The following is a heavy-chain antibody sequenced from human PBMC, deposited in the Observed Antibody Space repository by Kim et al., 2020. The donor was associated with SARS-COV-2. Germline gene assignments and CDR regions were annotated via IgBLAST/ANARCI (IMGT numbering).Heavy chain of an antibody. V-gene: IGHV4-39*01. CDR1: GDSSSIRRFY. J-gene: IGHJ4*02. Sequence: SETLSLTCTVSGDSSSIRRFYWGWIRQPPGKGLEWIGTIFYSGDTYYNPSLKSRVTISVDTSKNQVSLNLNSVTAADTAVYYCARHDLIVATLDDWGQGTMVTVSS. CDR2: IFYSGDT. CDR3: ARHDLIVATLDD. D-gene: IGHD5-12*01.